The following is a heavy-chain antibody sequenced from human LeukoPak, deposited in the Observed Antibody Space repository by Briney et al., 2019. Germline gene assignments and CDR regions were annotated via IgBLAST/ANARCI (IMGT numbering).Heavy chain of an antibody. Sequence: GGSLRLSCAAPGFTFSSYAMSWVRQAPGKGLEWVSAISGSGGSTYYADSVKGRFTISRDNSKNTLYLQMNSLRAEDTAVYYCAKEHRTPLLWFGELENWFDPWGQGTLVTVSS. CDR2: ISGSGGST. D-gene: IGHD3-10*01. CDR3: AKEHRTPLLWFGELENWFDP. CDR1: GFTFSSYA. J-gene: IGHJ5*02. V-gene: IGHV3-23*01.